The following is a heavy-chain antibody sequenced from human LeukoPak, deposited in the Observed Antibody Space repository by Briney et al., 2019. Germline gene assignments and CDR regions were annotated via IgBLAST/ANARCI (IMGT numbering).Heavy chain of an antibody. J-gene: IGHJ4*02. CDR3: ARRRGLGVFDY. V-gene: IGHV1-2*02. D-gene: IGHD3-16*01. CDR1: GYTFTGYY. CDR2: INPNSGGT. Sequence: ASVKVSCKASGYTFTGYYMHWVRQAPGQGLEWMGWINPNSGGTNYAQKFQGRVTMSRDASISTAYMELSRLRSDDTAVYYCARRRGLGVFDYWGQGTLVTVSS.